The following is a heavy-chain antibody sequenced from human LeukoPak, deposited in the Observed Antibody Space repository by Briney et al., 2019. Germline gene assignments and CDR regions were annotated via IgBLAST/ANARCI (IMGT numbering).Heavy chain of an antibody. Sequence: GGSLRLSCTVSGFTVSSNSMNWVRQAPGKGLEWVSSISSSSSYIYYADSVKGRFTISRDNAKNSLYLQMNSLRAEDTAVYYCARARRVYSGYDYAFDIWGQGTMVTVSS. CDR1: GFTVSSNS. V-gene: IGHV3-21*01. CDR2: ISSSSSYI. D-gene: IGHD5-12*01. CDR3: ARARRVYSGYDYAFDI. J-gene: IGHJ3*02.